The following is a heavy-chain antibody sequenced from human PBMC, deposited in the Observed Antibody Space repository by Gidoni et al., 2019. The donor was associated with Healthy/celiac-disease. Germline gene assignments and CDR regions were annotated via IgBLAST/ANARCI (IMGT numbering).Heavy chain of an antibody. D-gene: IGHD6-19*01. CDR3: AKKGGSGWAFDY. V-gene: IGHV3-23*01. Sequence: EVQLLESGGGLVQPGGSLRLSCAASGFPFSSYARSWVRQAPGKGLVWVSAISGSGGSTYYADSVKGRFTISRDNSKNTLYLQMNSLRAEDTAVYYCAKKGGSGWAFDYWGQGTLVTVSS. J-gene: IGHJ4*02. CDR1: GFPFSSYA. CDR2: ISGSGGST.